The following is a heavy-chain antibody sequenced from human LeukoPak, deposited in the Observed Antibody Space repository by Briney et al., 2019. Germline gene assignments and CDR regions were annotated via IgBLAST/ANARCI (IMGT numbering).Heavy chain of an antibody. CDR2: INHSGST. J-gene: IGHJ6*03. V-gene: IGHV4-34*01. CDR1: GFTFSNHG. CDR3: ASKVRSYGSSLYYYYYYMDV. D-gene: IGHD5-18*01. Sequence: GSLRLSCAASGFTFSNHGMSWVRQAPGKGLEWIGEINHSGSTNYNPSLKSRVTISVDTSKNQFSLKLGSVTAADTAVYYCASKVRSYGSSLYYYYYYMDVWGKGTTVTISS.